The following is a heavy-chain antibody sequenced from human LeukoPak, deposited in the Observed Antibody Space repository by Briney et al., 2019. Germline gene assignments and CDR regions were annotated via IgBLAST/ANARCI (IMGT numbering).Heavy chain of an antibody. CDR3: ARDHLEMATRSRTFDY. CDR1: GGSISSSNW. CDR2: IYHSGST. D-gene: IGHD5-24*01. V-gene: IGHV4-4*02. Sequence: PSETLSLTCAVSGGSISSSNWWSWVRQPPGKGLEWIGEIYHSGSTNYNPSLKSRVTISVDKSKNQFSLKLSSVTAADTAVYYCARDHLEMATRSRTFDYWGQGTLVTVSS. J-gene: IGHJ4*02.